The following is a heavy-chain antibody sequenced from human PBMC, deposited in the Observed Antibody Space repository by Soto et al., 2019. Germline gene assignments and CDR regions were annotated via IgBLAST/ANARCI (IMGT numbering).Heavy chain of an antibody. J-gene: IGHJ4*02. CDR1: GFTFSSYA. CDR3: AKEGDGSGSFDY. CDR2: ISGSGGST. V-gene: IGHV3-23*01. Sequence: EVQLLESGGGLVQPGGSLRLSCAASGFTFSSYAMSWVRQAPGKGLEWVSAISGSGGSTYYTDSVKGRFTISRDNSKNTLYLQVNSLRAEDTVVYYCAKEGDGSGSFDYWGQGSLVAVSS. D-gene: IGHD3-10*01.